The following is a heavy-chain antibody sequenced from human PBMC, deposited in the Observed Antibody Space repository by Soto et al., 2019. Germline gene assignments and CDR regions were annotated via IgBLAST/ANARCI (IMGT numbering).Heavy chain of an antibody. D-gene: IGHD2-15*01. V-gene: IGHV1-18*01. Sequence: SCKASRYTYTSYGISWVRPAPAPGLERKGWISAYNGNTNYAQKLQGRVTMTTDTSTSTAYMELRSLRSDDTAVYYCASVFSGGGCYSGLGGYFAYWGKGTLVPVS. J-gene: IGHJ4*02. CDR2: ISAYNGNT. CDR1: RYTYTSYG. CDR3: ASVFSGGGCYSGLGGYFAY.